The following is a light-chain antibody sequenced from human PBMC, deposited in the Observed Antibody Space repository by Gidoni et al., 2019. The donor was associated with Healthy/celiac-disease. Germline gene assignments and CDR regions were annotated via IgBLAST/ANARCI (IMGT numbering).Light chain of an antibody. Sequence: EIVMTQSPATLSVSPGERATLSCRASQSVNSNLAWYQQKPGQAPRLLIYGASTRATGIPARFSGSGSGTEFTLTISSLQSEDFAVYYCQQYNSWPRTFGPGTKVEIK. CDR1: QSVNSN. V-gene: IGKV3-15*01. CDR3: QQYNSWPRT. CDR2: GAS. J-gene: IGKJ1*01.